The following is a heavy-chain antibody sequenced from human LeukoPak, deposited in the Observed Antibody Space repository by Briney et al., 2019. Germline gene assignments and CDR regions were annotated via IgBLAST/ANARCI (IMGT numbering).Heavy chain of an antibody. CDR3: ARVPGTEGDFDY. V-gene: IGHV3-7*01. CDR1: GFTLDDYA. CDR2: IKQDGSVK. Sequence: PGGSLRLSCSASGFTLDDYAMNWLRQAPGKGLQGVANIKQDGSVKYYVDSVKGRFTISRDNAHNSLYLQMNSLRAEDTAVYYCARVPGTEGDFDYWAQGTLVPVFS. J-gene: IGHJ4*02. D-gene: IGHD1-1*01.